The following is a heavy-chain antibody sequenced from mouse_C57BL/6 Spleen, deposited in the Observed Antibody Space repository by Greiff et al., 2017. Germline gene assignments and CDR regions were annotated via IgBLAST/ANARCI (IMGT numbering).Heavy chain of an antibody. Sequence: EVQRVESGGDLVKPGGSLKLSCAASGFTFSSYGMSWVRQTPDKRLEWVATISSGGSYTYYPDSVKGRFTISRDNAKNTLYLQMSSLKSEDSAMYYCERQGLLRRYCLDYWGQGTTLTVSS. D-gene: IGHD1-1*01. CDR1: GFTFSSYG. J-gene: IGHJ2*01. CDR3: ERQGLLRRYCLDY. V-gene: IGHV5-6*01. CDR2: ISSGGSYT.